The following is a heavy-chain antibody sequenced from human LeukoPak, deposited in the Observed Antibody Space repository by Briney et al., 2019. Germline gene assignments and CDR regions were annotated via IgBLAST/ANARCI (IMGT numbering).Heavy chain of an antibody. Sequence: SVKVSCKASGYTFTGYYLHWVRQAPGQGLEWMGRIIPILGIAYYAQKFQGRVTITADKSTSTAYMELSSLRSEDTAVYYCARVLQGGTTAFDYWGQGTLVTVSS. V-gene: IGHV1-69*04. D-gene: IGHD1-7*01. CDR1: GYTFTGYY. J-gene: IGHJ4*02. CDR3: ARVLQGGTTAFDY. CDR2: IIPILGIA.